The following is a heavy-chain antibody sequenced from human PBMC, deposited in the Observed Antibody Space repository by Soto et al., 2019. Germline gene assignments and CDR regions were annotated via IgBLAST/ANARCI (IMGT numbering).Heavy chain of an antibody. V-gene: IGHV1-3*01. Sequence: ASVKVSCKASGYTFTSYAMHWVRQAPGQRLEWMGWINAGNGNTKYSQKFQGRVTITRDTSASTAYMELSSLRSEDTAVYYCASAYCSSTSCYTWWFDPWGQGTLVTVSS. J-gene: IGHJ5*02. CDR3: ASAYCSSTSCYTWWFDP. CDR1: GYTFTSYA. D-gene: IGHD2-2*02. CDR2: INAGNGNT.